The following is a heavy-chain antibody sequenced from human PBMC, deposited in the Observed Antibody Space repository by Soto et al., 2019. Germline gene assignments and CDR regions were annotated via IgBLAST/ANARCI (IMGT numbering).Heavy chain of an antibody. CDR3: ARVMDGGNYADY. V-gene: IGHV1-69*02. CDR1: GGTFSSYT. D-gene: IGHD4-4*01. Sequence: QVQLVQSGAEVKKPGSSVKVSCKASGGTFSSYTISWVRQAPGQGLEWMGRIIPILGIANYAQKFQGRVTITADKSTSTAYMELSSLRSEDTAVYYCARVMDGGNYADYWGQGTLVTVSS. CDR2: IIPILGIA. J-gene: IGHJ4*02.